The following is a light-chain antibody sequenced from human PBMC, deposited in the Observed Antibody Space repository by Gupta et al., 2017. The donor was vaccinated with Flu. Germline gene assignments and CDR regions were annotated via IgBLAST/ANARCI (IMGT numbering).Light chain of an antibody. V-gene: IGKV1-5*03. Sequence: IQMTQSPSTLSASVGDRVTITCRASQSLTTSLAWYQQKPGKAPRLLIYKASDLGIGVPSRFSGSGSGTEFTLTISSLQPDDCATYYCQQYSTYSGFGGGTKVEI. CDR2: KAS. CDR3: QQYSTYSG. CDR1: QSLTTS. J-gene: IGKJ4*02.